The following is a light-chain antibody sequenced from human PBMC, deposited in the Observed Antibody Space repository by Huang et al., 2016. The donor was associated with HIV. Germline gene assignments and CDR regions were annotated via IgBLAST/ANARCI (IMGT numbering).Light chain of an antibody. J-gene: IGKJ1*01. CDR3: QQYNTWPPWA. CDR1: QNVGSN. CDR2: AAS. V-gene: IGKV3-15*01. Sequence: EVLMTQSPDILSVSPGDRATFSCRASQNVGSNLAWYQQRPGQAPRLLIYAASTRATGVPARFSSGGSGTEFTLTISRLQSEDFATYYCQQYNTWPPWAFGQGTTVEI.